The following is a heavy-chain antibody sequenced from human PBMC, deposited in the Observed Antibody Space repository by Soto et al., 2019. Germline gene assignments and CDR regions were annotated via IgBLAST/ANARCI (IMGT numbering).Heavy chain of an antibody. CDR3: AKDRQWLRIFDY. CDR1: GFTFSSYA. Sequence: GGSLRLSCAASGFTFSSYAMSWVRQAPGKGLERVSAISGSGGSTYYADSVKGRFTISRDNSKNTLYLQMNSLRAEDTAVYYCAKDRQWLRIFDYWGQGTLVTVSS. V-gene: IGHV3-23*01. J-gene: IGHJ4*02. CDR2: ISGSGGST. D-gene: IGHD6-19*01.